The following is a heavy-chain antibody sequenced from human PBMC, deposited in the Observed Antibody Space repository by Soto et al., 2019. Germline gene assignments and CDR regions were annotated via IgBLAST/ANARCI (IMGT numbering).Heavy chain of an antibody. V-gene: IGHV4-30-2*01. CDR2: IYHSGST. D-gene: IGHD3-22*01. J-gene: IGHJ6*02. CDR1: GGSISSGGYS. Sequence: SETLSLTCAVSGGSISSGGYSWSWIRQPPGKGLEWIGYIYHSGSTCYNPSLKSRVTISVDRSKNQFSLKLSSVTAADTAVYYCARGLIGIYYYSGMDVWGQGTRVTVSS. CDR3: ARGLIGIYYYSGMDV.